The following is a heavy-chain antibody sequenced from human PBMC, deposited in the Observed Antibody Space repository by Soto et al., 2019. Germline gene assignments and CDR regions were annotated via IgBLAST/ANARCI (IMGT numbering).Heavy chain of an antibody. CDR2: INAGNGNT. J-gene: IGHJ6*02. CDR3: ASSRITMVPYGMDV. Sequence: RASVKVSCKASGYTFTSYAMHWVRQAPGQRLEWMGWINAGNGNTKYSQKFQGRVTITRDTSASTAYMELSSLRSEDTAVYYCASSRITMVPYGMDVWGQGTTVTVSS. V-gene: IGHV1-3*01. CDR1: GYTFTSYA. D-gene: IGHD3-10*01.